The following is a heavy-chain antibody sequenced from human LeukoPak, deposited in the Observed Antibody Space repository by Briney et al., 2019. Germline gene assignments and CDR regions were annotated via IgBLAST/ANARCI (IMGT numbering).Heavy chain of an antibody. CDR1: GYTFTELS. CDR3: ATLYCSGGSCHDGNAFDI. D-gene: IGHD2-15*01. V-gene: IGHV1-24*01. Sequence: ASVKVSCKVSGYTFTELSMHWVRQAPGKGLEWMGGFDPEDGETIYAQKFQGRVTMTEDTSTDTAYMELSSLRSEDTAVYYCATLYCSGGSCHDGNAFDIWGQGTMVTVSS. CDR2: FDPEDGET. J-gene: IGHJ3*02.